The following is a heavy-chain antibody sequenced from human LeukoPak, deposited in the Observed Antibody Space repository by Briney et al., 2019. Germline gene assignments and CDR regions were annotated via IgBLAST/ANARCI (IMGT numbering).Heavy chain of an antibody. J-gene: IGHJ4*02. CDR1: GGSFSGYY. CDR2: INDSGST. Sequence: SETLSLTCAVYGGSFSGYYWSWIRQPPGKGLEWIGEINDSGSTNYNPSLKSRVTISVDTSKNQFSLKLSSVTAADTAVYYCARVVGWHYDILTGYYRTGRYYFDYWGQGTLVTVSS. V-gene: IGHV4-34*01. CDR3: ARVVGWHYDILTGYYRTGRYYFDY. D-gene: IGHD3-9*01.